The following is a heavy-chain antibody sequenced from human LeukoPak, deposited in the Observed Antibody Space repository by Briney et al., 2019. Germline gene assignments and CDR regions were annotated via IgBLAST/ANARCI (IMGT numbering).Heavy chain of an antibody. CDR2: IYDSGST. J-gene: IGHJ6*02. CDR3: ARGYSYGYGHYGMDV. CDR1: GGSISSGGYY. V-gene: IGHV4-30-4*08. Sequence: SETLSLTCTVSGGSISSGGYYWSWIRQHPGKGLEWIGYIYDSGSTYYNPSLKSRVTISVDTSKNQFSLKLSSVTAADTAVYYCARGYSYGYGHYGMDVWGQGTTVTVSS. D-gene: IGHD5-18*01.